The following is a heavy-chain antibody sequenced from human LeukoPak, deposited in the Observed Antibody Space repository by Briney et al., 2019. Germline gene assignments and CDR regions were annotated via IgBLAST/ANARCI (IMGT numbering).Heavy chain of an antibody. CDR2: INTNTGNP. J-gene: IGHJ3*02. CDR3: AREVFPYCSGGSCYRQDAFDI. CDR1: GYTFTSYA. D-gene: IGHD2-15*01. Sequence: ASVKVSCKASGYTFTSYAMNWVRQAPGQGLEWMGWINTNTGNPTYAQGFTGRSVFSLDTSVSTAYLQISSLKAEDTAVYYCAREVFPYCSGGSCYRQDAFDIWGQGTMVTVSS. V-gene: IGHV7-4-1*02.